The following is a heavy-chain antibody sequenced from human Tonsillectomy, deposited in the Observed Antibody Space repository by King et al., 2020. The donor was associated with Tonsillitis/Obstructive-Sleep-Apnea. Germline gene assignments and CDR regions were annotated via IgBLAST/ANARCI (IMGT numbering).Heavy chain of an antibody. CDR1: GYSFTSYW. V-gene: IGHV5-51*01. CDR2: IYPGDSDT. J-gene: IGHJ6*03. Sequence: VQLVESGAEVKKPGESLKISCKGSGYSFTSYWIGWVRQMPGKGLEWMGIIYPGDSDTRYSPSFQGQVTISASKSISTAYLQGSSLKASDTAMYYCARHGYSSGWSSYYYMDVWGKGTTVTVSS. D-gene: IGHD6-19*01. CDR3: ARHGYSSGWSSYYYMDV.